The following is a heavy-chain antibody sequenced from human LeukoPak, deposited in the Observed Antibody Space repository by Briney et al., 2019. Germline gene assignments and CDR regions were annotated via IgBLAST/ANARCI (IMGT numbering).Heavy chain of an antibody. J-gene: IGHJ6*02. Sequence: GGSLRLSCAASGFTFSNAWMSWVRQAPGKGLEWVGRIKSKTDGGTTDYAAPVEGRFTISRDNSKNTLYLQMNSLRAEDTAVYYCATLYDILTGYYYGMDVWGQGTTVTVSS. CDR1: GFTFSNAW. V-gene: IGHV3-15*01. CDR3: ATLYDILTGYYYGMDV. CDR2: IKSKTDGGTT. D-gene: IGHD3-9*01.